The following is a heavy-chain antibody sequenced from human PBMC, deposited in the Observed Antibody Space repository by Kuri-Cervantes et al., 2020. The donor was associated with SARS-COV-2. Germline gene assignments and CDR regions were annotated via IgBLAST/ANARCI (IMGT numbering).Heavy chain of an antibody. V-gene: IGHV4-34*01. J-gene: IGHJ4*02. CDR3: AGSPGGVLDC. D-gene: IGHD3-16*01. Sequence: GSLRLSCAAYGGSFSAYYWSWIRQPPGKGLEWIGEINHSGSTNYNPSLKSRVTISVDTSKHQLSLKLSSVTAADTAVYYCAGSPGGVLDCWGQGTLVTVSS. CDR2: INHSGST. CDR1: GGSFSAYY.